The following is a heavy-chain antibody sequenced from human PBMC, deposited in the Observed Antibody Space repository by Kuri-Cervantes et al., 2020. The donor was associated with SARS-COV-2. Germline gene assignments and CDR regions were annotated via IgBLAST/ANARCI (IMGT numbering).Heavy chain of an antibody. CDR1: GYTFTTYG. J-gene: IGHJ4*02. CDR2: ISTYNGNT. D-gene: IGHD4-23*01. V-gene: IGHV1-18*01. Sequence: ASVKVSCRGSGYTFTTYGISWVRQAPGRGLEWMGWISTYNGNTNYAQILQGRITMTTDTSTSTAYMELRSLRSHDTAVYYCARSHTLYGGNSSPWDYWGQGTLVTVSS. CDR3: ARSHTLYGGNSSPWDY.